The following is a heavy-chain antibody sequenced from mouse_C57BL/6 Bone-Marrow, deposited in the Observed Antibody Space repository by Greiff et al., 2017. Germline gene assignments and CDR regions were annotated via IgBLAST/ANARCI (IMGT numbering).Heavy chain of an antibody. CDR2: IHPKSGST. J-gene: IGHJ3*01. V-gene: IGHV1-64*01. CDR3: ERGRGLRRDGFAD. CDR1: GYTFTSYW. D-gene: IGHD2-4*01. Sequence: QVQLQQPGAELVKPGASVKLSCKASGYTFTSYWMHWVKQRPGQGLEWIGMIHPKSGSTNYNEKFKSKATLTVDKSSSTAYMQLRSLTDEDSAVYDSERGRGLRRDGFADGGKGTLGTVSA.